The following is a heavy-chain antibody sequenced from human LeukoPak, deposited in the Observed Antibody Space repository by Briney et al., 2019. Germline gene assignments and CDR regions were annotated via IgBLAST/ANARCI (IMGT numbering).Heavy chain of an antibody. Sequence: GASVKVSCKASGYTFTSYYMHWVRQAPGQGLEWMGIINPSGGSTSYAQKFQGRVTMTRDMSTSTVYMELSSLRSEDTAVYYCARAYPRRLRLGDGDAFDIWGQGTMVTVSS. CDR1: GYTFTSYY. CDR3: ARAYPRRLRLGDGDAFDI. CDR2: INPSGGST. J-gene: IGHJ3*02. D-gene: IGHD3-16*01. V-gene: IGHV1-46*01.